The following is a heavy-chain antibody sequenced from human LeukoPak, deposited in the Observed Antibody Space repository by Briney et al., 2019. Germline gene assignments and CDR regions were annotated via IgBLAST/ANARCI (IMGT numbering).Heavy chain of an antibody. Sequence: ASVKVSCKASGYTFTSYDINWVRQATGQGLEWMGWMNPNSGNTGYAQKFQGRVTMTRDTSISTAYMELSRLRSDDTAVYYCARLGSTVVSVDYWGQGTLVTVSS. J-gene: IGHJ4*02. CDR3: ARLGSTVVSVDY. CDR1: GYTFTSYD. D-gene: IGHD4-23*01. CDR2: MNPNSGNT. V-gene: IGHV1-8*01.